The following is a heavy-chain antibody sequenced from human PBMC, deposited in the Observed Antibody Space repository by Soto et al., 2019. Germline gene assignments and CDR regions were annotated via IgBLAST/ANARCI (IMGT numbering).Heavy chain of an antibody. CDR2: ISGHGIST. D-gene: IGHD1-1*01. CDR1: GFTFSTYA. CDR3: ASTITTFN. V-gene: IGHV3-23*01. Sequence: EVQLLESGGTLVQPGGSLRLSCAASGFTFSTYAMSWARQAPGKGLEWVSAISGHGISTYYADSVKGRFTISRDNSKNPLFLQMNSLRAEDTAIYYCASTITTFNWGQGTLVTVSS. J-gene: IGHJ4*02.